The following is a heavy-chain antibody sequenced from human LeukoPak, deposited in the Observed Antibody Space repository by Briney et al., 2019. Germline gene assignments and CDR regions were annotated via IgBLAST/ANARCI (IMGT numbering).Heavy chain of an antibody. J-gene: IGHJ4*02. CDR2: INNDGNRI. Sequence: GGSLRLSCAASGFTVSNSWMFWVRQAPGKGLMYVSEINNDGNRIRYVDSVKGRFTISRDGAKNTLFLQMNSLRDDDTAMYYCARGGLPGGFDYWGQGILVTVSS. CDR1: GFTVSNSW. V-gene: IGHV3-74*01. D-gene: IGHD7-27*01. CDR3: ARGGLPGGFDY.